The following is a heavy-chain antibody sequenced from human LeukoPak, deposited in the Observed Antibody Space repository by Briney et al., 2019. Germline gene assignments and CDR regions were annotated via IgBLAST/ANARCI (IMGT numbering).Heavy chain of an antibody. D-gene: IGHD3-9*01. CDR3: ARGDGITITPPNVIADY. CDR2: INPSSGST. V-gene: IGHV1-46*01. J-gene: IGHJ4*02. CDR1: GYTFTSYY. Sequence: ASVKVSCKASGYTFTSYYMHWVRQAPGQGLEWMGIINPSSGSTSYAQKFQGRVTMTRDTSTSTVYMELSSLRSEDTAVYYCARGDGITITPPNVIADYWGQGTLVTVSS.